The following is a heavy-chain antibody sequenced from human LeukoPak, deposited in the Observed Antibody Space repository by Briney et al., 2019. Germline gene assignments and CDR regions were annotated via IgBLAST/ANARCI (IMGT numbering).Heavy chain of an antibody. CDR3: ARFYDILTGYSIGNWFDP. J-gene: IGHJ5*02. V-gene: IGHV4-34*01. Sequence: SETLSLTCAVYGGSFSGYYWSWIRQPPGKGLEWIGEINHSGSTNYDPSLKSRVTISVDTSKNQFSLKLSSVTAADTAVYYCARFYDILTGYSIGNWFDPWGQGTLVTVSS. CDR1: GGSFSGYY. CDR2: INHSGST. D-gene: IGHD3-9*01.